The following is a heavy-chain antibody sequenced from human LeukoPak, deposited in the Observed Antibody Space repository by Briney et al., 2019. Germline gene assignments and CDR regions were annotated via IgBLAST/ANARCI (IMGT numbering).Heavy chain of an antibody. CDR1: GFTFSSYG. Sequence: PGGSLRLSCAASGFTFSSYGMHWVRQAPGKGLEWVAVISYDGSNKYYADSVKGRFTISRDNSKNTLYLQMNSLRAEDTAVYYCAKDELSVVVVPAAIFDYYYGMDVWGQGTTVTVSS. J-gene: IGHJ6*02. D-gene: IGHD2-2*01. CDR2: ISYDGSNK. CDR3: AKDELSVVVVPAAIFDYYYGMDV. V-gene: IGHV3-30*18.